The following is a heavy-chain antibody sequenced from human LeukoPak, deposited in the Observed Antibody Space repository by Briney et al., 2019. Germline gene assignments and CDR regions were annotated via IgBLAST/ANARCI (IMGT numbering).Heavy chain of an antibody. D-gene: IGHD3-22*01. V-gene: IGHV1-2*06. CDR2: INPNSGGT. J-gene: IGHJ4*02. Sequence: GSSVKVSCKASGYTFTGYYMHWMRQAPGQGLEWMGRINPNSGGTNYEQKFKGRVTMTRDTSISTAYMELSRLRSDDTAVYYCARAFSYYDSSGYSDPIDYWGQGTLVTVSS. CDR1: GYTFTGYY. CDR3: ARAFSYYDSSGYSDPIDY.